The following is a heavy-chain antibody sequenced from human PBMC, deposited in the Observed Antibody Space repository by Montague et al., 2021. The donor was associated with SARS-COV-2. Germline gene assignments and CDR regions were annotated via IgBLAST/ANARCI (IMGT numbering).Heavy chain of an antibody. Sequence: SETLSLTCTVAGGSISSYSWSWIRQPPGKGLEWIGYIYYSGSTNYNPSLKSRVTISVDTSKNQFSLKLSSVTAADTAVYYCARAGSGSYPFYYYYGMDVWGQGTTVTVSS. CDR1: GGSISSYS. J-gene: IGHJ6*02. V-gene: IGHV4-59*08. D-gene: IGHD3-10*01. CDR3: ARAGSGSYPFYYYYGMDV. CDR2: IYYSGST.